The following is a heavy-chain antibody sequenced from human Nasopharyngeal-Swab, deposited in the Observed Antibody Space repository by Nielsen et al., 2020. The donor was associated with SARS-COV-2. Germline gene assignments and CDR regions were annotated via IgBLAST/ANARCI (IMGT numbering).Heavy chain of an antibody. D-gene: IGHD3-10*01. V-gene: IGHV1-8*01. Sequence: ASATVSCKASGYTFTSYDINWVRQATGQGLEWMGWMNPNSGNTGYAQKFQGRVTMTRNTSISTAYMELSSLRSEDTAVYYCARVVRTRYGSGSYGGFDPWGQGTLVTVSS. CDR3: ARVVRTRYGSGSYGGFDP. CDR2: MNPNSGNT. J-gene: IGHJ5*02. CDR1: GYTFTSYD.